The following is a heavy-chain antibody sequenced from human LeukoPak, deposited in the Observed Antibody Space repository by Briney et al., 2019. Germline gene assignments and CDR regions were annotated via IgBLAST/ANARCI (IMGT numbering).Heavy chain of an antibody. D-gene: IGHD2-15*01. CDR2: IYPGDSDT. CDR3: ARQVAATYYYYYMDV. Sequence: GDSLKISCKGSGYSFTSYWIGWVRQMPGKGLEWMGIIYPGDSDTRYSPSFQGQVTISADKSISTAYLQWSSLKASDTAMYYCARQVAATYYYYYMDVWGKGTTVTVSS. V-gene: IGHV5-51*01. J-gene: IGHJ6*03. CDR1: GYSFTSYW.